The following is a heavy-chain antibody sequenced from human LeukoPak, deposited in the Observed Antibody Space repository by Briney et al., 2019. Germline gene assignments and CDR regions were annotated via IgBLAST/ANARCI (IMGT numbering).Heavy chain of an antibody. CDR1: GFPFSSYV. Sequence: PGGSLRLSCEASGFPFSSYVMSWVRQAPGKGLEWTAYINHNAEMIFYPDFVKGRFTISRDNAKNSLYLQMNALRDEDTAIYYCARDHDWAFDLWGQGTLVTVSS. J-gene: IGHJ4*02. V-gene: IGHV3-48*02. CDR2: INHNAEMI. D-gene: IGHD3-9*01. CDR3: ARDHDWAFDL.